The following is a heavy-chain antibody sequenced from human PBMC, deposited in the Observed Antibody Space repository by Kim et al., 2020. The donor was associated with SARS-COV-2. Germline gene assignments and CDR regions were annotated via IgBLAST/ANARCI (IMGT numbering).Heavy chain of an antibody. CDR1: GGSFSGYY. D-gene: IGHD3-10*01. CDR3: ARLHHVLLWFGELSHFDY. J-gene: IGHJ4*02. V-gene: IGHV4-34*01. CDR2: INHSGST. Sequence: SETLSLTCAVYGGSFSGYYWSWIRQPPGKGLEWIGEINHSGSTNYNPSLKSRVTISVDTSKNQFSLKLSSVTAADTAVYYCARLHHVLLWFGELSHFDYWGQGTLV.